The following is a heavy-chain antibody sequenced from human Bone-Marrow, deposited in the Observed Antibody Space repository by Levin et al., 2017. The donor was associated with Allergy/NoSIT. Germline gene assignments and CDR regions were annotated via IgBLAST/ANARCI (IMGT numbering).Heavy chain of an antibody. V-gene: IGHV4-59*01. D-gene: IGHD6-13*01. CDR2: IYYSGST. Sequence: SQTLSLPCTVSGGSIRSSYWSWIRQPPGKGLEWIGYIYYSGSTNYNPSLKSRVTISVDTSKNQFSLKLSSVTAADTAVYYCARGVYSSSWYADYWGQGTLVTVSS. J-gene: IGHJ4*02. CDR3: ARGVYSSSWYADY. CDR1: GGSIRSSY.